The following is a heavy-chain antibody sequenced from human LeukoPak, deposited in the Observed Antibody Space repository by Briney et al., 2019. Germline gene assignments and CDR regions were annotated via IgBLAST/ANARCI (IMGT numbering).Heavy chain of an antibody. CDR1: GYTFTGYY. V-gene: IGHV1-2*02. J-gene: IGHJ4*02. CDR3: ARVDQRISFYFDY. CDR2: LNPHNGDT. D-gene: IGHD3-16*02. Sequence: ASVTVSCKASGYTFTGYYMHWVRQAPGQGLEWMGWLNPHNGDTNYVQKFQGRVTMTRDTSISTAFMELSSLRSDDTAVYYCARVDQRISFYFDYWGQGPLIPVSS.